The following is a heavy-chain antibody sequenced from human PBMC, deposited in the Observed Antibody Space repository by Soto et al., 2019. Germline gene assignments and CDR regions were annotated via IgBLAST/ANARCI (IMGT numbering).Heavy chain of an antibody. CDR1: GVSISSYY. V-gene: IGHV4-4*07. D-gene: IGHD6-19*01. CDR2: SYSSGST. Sequence: SETLSLTCIVSGVSISSYYWTWIRQPAGKGLEWIGRSYSSGSTDYNPSLKSRVTMSADTSKNRFSLKLNSVTAADTAVYYCAIGSGWQHMDYWGRGTLVTVSS. CDR3: AIGSGWQHMDY. J-gene: IGHJ4*02.